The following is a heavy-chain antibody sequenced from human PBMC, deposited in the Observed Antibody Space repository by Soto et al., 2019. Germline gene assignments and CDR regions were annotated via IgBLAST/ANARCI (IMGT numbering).Heavy chain of an antibody. CDR2: IYYSGST. J-gene: IGHJ4*02. Sequence: PSETLSLTCTVSGGSISSGDYYWSWIRQPPGKGLEWIGYIYYSGSTYYNPSLKSRVTISVDTSKNQFSLKLSSVTAADTAVYYCARGITGTKLFDYWGQGTLVTVSS. D-gene: IGHD1-7*01. V-gene: IGHV4-30-4*01. CDR3: ARGITGTKLFDY. CDR1: GGSISSGDYY.